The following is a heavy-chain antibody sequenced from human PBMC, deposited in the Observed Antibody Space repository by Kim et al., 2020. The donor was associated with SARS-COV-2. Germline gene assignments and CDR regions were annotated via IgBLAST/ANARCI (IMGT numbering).Heavy chain of an antibody. CDR3: ARGSYFAGVGAFDI. D-gene: IGHD7-27*01. V-gene: IGHV4-59*09. Sequence: NPSLQIRVTISVDTSKNQFSLKLSSVTAADTAVYYCARGSYFAGVGAFDIWGQGTMVTVSS. J-gene: IGHJ3*02.